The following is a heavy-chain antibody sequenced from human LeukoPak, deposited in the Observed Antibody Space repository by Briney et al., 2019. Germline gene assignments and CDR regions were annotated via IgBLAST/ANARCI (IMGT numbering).Heavy chain of an antibody. CDR1: GFTFSNYA. Sequence: GGSLRLSCAASGFTFSNYAMSWVRQAPGKGLEWVSAISGSGGGTYYADSVKGRFTISRDNSKNTLYLQINTLRPEDTAVYYCAKDNEDCISSSCYSGYYAMDVWGQGTTVTVSS. CDR2: ISGSGGGT. CDR3: AKDNEDCISSSCYSGYYAMDV. J-gene: IGHJ6*02. V-gene: IGHV3-23*01. D-gene: IGHD2-2*01.